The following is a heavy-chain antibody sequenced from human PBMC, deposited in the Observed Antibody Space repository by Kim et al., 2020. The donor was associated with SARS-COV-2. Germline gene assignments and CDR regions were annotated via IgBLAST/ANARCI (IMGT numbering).Heavy chain of an antibody. CDR3: ARGGDWNYVWFDP. Sequence: NPSLKSRVTMSLDTSKSQFSLRLTSVTTADTGVYYCARGGDWNYVWFDPWGQGTLVTVSS. D-gene: IGHD1-7*01. V-gene: IGHV4-59*09. J-gene: IGHJ5*02.